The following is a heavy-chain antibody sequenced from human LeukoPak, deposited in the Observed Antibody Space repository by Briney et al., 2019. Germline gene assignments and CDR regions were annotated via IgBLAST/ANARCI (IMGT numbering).Heavy chain of an antibody. CDR3: ARGHPLYCSSTSCYTGLDY. CDR1: GYTFTGYY. Sequence: ASVKVSCKASGYTFTGYYMHWVRQAPGQGLEWMGWINPNSGGTNYAQKFQGRVTMTRDTSVSTAYMELSRLRSGDTAVYYCARGHPLYCSSTSCYTGLDYWGQGTLVTVSS. D-gene: IGHD2-2*01. CDR2: INPNSGGT. V-gene: IGHV1-2*02. J-gene: IGHJ4*02.